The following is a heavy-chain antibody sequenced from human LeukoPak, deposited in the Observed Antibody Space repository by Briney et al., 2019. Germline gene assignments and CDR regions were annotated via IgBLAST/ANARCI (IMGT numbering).Heavy chain of an antibody. D-gene: IGHD3-22*01. CDR2: ISSSSSTI. J-gene: IGHJ3*02. CDR1: GFTFSRYN. CDR3: ARDYYDRTGYHDAFDI. Sequence: GGSLRLSCAASGFTFSRYNMNWVRQAPGKGLEWVSYISSSSSTIYYADSVKGRFTISRDNPKNSLYLQMNSLRDEDTAVYYCARDYYDRTGYHDAFDIWGQGTMVTVSS. V-gene: IGHV3-48*02.